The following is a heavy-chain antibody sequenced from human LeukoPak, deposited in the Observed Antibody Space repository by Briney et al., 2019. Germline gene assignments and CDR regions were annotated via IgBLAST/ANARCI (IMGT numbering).Heavy chain of an antibody. CDR3: ARELRGYFDY. CDR1: GFTLSSYA. D-gene: IGHD3-10*01. V-gene: IGHV3-30-3*01. J-gene: IGHJ4*02. CDR2: ISYDGSNK. Sequence: GGSLRLSCAASGFTLSSYAMHWVRQAPGKGLEWVAVISYDGSNKYYADSVKGRFTISRDNSKNTLYLQMNSLRAEDTAVYYCARELRGYFDYWGQGTLVTVSS.